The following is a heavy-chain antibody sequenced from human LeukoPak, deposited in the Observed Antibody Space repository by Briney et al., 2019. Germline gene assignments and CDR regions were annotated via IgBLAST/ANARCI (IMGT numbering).Heavy chain of an antibody. J-gene: IGHJ4*02. Sequence: PSETLSLTCAVSGGSFSSGGYYWSWIRHHPGKGLEWLACISYSGIAYYNPSLKSRLTISVDTSKNQFSLKLSSVTAADTAVYYCARAGYSSGWYGPYYFDYWGQGTLVTVSS. CDR2: ISYSGIA. D-gene: IGHD6-19*01. CDR1: GGSFSSGGYY. CDR3: ARAGYSSGWYGPYYFDY. V-gene: IGHV4-31*11.